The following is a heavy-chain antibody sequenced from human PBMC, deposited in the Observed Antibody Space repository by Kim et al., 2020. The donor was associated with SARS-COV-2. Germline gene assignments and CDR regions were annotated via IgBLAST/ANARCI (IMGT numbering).Heavy chain of an antibody. Sequence: VRQALGKGVEWVSSIDWSGGSTGYADSVKGRFTISRDNAKNSLYLQMNGLSAEDTALYHCARYSGYDRFIFDYWGQGTLVTVSS. J-gene: IGHJ4*02. CDR3: ARYSGYDRFIFDY. V-gene: IGHV3-20*01. D-gene: IGHD5-12*01. CDR2: IDWSGGST.